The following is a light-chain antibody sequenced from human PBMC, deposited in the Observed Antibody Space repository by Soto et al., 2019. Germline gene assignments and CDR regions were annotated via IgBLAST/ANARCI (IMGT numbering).Light chain of an antibody. CDR2: DSS. CDR1: QDITNY. CDR3: QQYDTLPLT. V-gene: IGKV1-33*01. Sequence: DIQMTQSPSSLSASVGDRVTIICQASQDITNYLNWYQQKPGKAPNLLIHDSSNLETGVPSRFRGSRTGTYFSFSISSLKPEDIATFYCQQYDTLPLTFGQGTRLEIK. J-gene: IGKJ5*01.